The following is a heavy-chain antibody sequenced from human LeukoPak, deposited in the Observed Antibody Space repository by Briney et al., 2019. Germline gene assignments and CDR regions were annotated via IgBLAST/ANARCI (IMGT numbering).Heavy chain of an antibody. Sequence: LRLSCAASGFTFSSYSMNWIRQHPWKGLEWIGYIYYSGSTYYNPSLKSRVTISVDTSKNQFSLKLSSVTAADTAVYYCARAYSGYGIPTRWFDPWGQGTLVTVSS. CDR1: GFTFSSYS. D-gene: IGHD5-12*01. CDR2: IYYSGST. V-gene: IGHV4-31*02. CDR3: ARAYSGYGIPTRWFDP. J-gene: IGHJ5*02.